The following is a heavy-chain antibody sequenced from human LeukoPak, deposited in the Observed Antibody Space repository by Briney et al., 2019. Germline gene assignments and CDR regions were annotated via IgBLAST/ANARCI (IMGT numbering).Heavy chain of an antibody. J-gene: IGHJ4*01. V-gene: IGHV3-23*01. CDR1: GFTFSNSA. Sequence: GGSLRLSCAASGFTFSNSAMSWVRQAPGKGLEWASTLSGSGITTYYADSVKGRFTISRDNSKNTLYLQMNSLRSEDTAVYYCAKGIYSSGWSHFDYWGHGTLVTVSS. CDR3: AKGIYSSGWSHFDY. D-gene: IGHD6-19*01. CDR2: LSGSGITT.